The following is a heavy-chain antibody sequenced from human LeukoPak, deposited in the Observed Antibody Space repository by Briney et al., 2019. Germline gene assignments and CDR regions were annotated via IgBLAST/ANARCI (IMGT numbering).Heavy chain of an antibody. J-gene: IGHJ4*02. CDR3: ATSPGYGDYGYFDY. CDR2: FDPEDGET. Sequence: ASVKVSCKVSGYTLTELSMHWVRQAPGKGLEWMGGFDPEDGETIYAQKFQGRVTMTEDTSTDTAYTELSSLRSEDTAVYYCATSPGYGDYGYFDYWGQGTLVTVSS. V-gene: IGHV1-24*01. CDR1: GYTLTELS. D-gene: IGHD4-17*01.